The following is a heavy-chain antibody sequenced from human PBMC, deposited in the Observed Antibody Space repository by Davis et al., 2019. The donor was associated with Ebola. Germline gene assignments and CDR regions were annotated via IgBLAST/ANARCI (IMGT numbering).Heavy chain of an antibody. CDR2: IYYSGST. D-gene: IGHD2-21*01. V-gene: IGHV4-59*12. J-gene: IGHJ3*02. CDR3: ARDIFNCAFGI. CDR1: GGSISSYY. Sequence: SETLSLTCTVSGGSISSYYWSWSRQPPGKGLEWIGDIYYSGSTYYNPSLKSRVTISVNTSKNQFSLKLSSVTAADTAVYYCARDIFNCAFGIWGQGTMVTVSS.